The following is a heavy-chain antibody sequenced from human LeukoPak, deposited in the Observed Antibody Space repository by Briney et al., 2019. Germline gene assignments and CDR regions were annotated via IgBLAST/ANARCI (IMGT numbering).Heavy chain of an antibody. CDR1: GFTFSTYA. CDR2: ISGSGNRT. J-gene: IGHJ6*02. D-gene: IGHD2-15*01. Sequence: GGSLRLSCAASGFTFSTYAMSWVRQAPGKGLEWVSSISGSGNRTYYADSVKGRFTISRDNSKNTLFLQMNSLRAEDTAVYYCAKNLYCGGGSCYPSALGMDVWGQGTTVTVSS. V-gene: IGHV3-23*01. CDR3: AKNLYCGGGSCYPSALGMDV.